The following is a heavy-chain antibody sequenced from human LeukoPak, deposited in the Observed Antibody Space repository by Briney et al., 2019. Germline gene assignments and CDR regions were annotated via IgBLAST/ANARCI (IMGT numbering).Heavy chain of an antibody. J-gene: IGHJ4*02. CDR1: GGTFSSYA. CDR3: AGYCSGGSCYDLYFDY. V-gene: IGHV1-69*05. CDR2: IIPIFGTA. Sequence: ASVKVSCKASGGTFSSYAISWVRQAPGQGLEWMGVIIPIFGTANYAQKFQGRVTITTDESTSTAYMELSSLRSEDTAVYYCAGYCSGGSCYDLYFDYWGQGTLVTVSS. D-gene: IGHD2-15*01.